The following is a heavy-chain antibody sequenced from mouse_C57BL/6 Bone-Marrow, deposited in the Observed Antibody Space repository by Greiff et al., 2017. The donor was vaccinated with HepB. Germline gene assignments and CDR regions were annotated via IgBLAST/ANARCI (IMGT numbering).Heavy chain of an antibody. Sequence: EVKVVESGGGLVKPGGSLKLSCAASGFTFSSYAMSWVRQTPEKRLEWVATISDGGSYTYYPDNVKGRFTISRDNAKNNLYLQMSHLKSEDTAMYYCAREAIYYGNYGYWGQGTTLTVSS. CDR2: ISDGGSYT. CDR3: AREAIYYGNYGY. J-gene: IGHJ2*01. CDR1: GFTFSSYA. V-gene: IGHV5-4*01. D-gene: IGHD2-1*01.